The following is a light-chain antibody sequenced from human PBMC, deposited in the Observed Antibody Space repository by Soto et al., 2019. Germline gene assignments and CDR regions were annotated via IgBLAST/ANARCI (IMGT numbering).Light chain of an antibody. CDR1: ESLFGF. Sequence: EIVLTQSPATLSVSPGDRVTLSCRASESLFGFLAWYQQKPGQSPRLLIYGGSTRATGIPARFSGSGSATVFTLTISCLQSEDFAVYFCQSYNDWPFASGLGTKLEI. CDR2: GGS. J-gene: IGKJ2*01. V-gene: IGKV3-15*01. CDR3: QSYNDWPFA.